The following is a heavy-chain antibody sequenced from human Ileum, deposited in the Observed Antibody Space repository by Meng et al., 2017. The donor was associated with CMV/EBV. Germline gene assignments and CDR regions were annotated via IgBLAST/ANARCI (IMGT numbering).Heavy chain of an antibody. D-gene: IGHD3-3*01. J-gene: IGHJ4*02. CDR1: VGPTTSSTYY. V-gene: IGHV4-39*07. CDR3: ARNVGFYSSQIAY. Sequence: QQPRQGPGLGSPSEPLSLTCTASVGPTTSSTYYWGWIRQPPGKGLEWIGSVYYSGTTYYNPSLKSRVNMSIDTSKNRFSLKLSSATAADTAVYYCARNVGFYSSQIAYWGQGALVTVSS. CDR2: VYYSGTT.